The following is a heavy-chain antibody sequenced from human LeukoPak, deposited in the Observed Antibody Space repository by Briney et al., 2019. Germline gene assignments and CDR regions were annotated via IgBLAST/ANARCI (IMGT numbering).Heavy chain of an antibody. CDR3: AREEIGIVHGDY. J-gene: IGHJ4*02. CDR2: IIPIFGTA. D-gene: IGHD5-24*01. CDR1: GGTFSSYA. V-gene: IGHV1-69*13. Sequence: SVKVSCKASGGTFSSYAISWVRQAPGQGLEWMGGIIPIFGTANYAQKFQGRVTITADESTSTAYMELSSLRSEDTAVYYCAREEIGIVHGDYWGQGTLVTVSS.